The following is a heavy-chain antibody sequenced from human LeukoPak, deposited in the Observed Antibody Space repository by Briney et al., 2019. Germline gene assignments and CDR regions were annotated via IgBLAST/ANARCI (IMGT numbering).Heavy chain of an antibody. CDR3: AGSSTSCYKCGAFDI. CDR2: IYHSGST. D-gene: IGHD2-2*02. CDR1: GGSISSGGYY. V-gene: IGHV4-30-2*01. J-gene: IGHJ3*02. Sequence: SETLSLTCTVSGGSISSGGYYWSWIRQPPGKGLEWIGYIYHSGSTYYNPSLKSRVTISVDRSKNQFSLKLSSVTAADTAVYYCAGSSTSCYKCGAFDIWGQGTMVTVSS.